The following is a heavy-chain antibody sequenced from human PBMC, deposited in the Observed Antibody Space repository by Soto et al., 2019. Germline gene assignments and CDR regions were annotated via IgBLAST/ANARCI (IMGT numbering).Heavy chain of an antibody. V-gene: IGHV4-59*08. D-gene: IGHD2-21*01. CDR3: ARHDDCGGGPCSTGPWFDP. J-gene: IGHJ5*02. CDR1: GDSISGYY. CDR2: IYYSGRT. Sequence: SETLSLTCTVSGDSISGYYWSWIRQPPVNGPEWIGYIYYSGRTNYNPSLQSRVTISVDTSKKQFSLTLSSVTAADTAIYYCARHDDCGGGPCSTGPWFDPWSHGTQVTAPQ.